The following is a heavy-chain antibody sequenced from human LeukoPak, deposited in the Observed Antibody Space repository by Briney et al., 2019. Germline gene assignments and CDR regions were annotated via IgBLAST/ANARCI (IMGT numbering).Heavy chain of an antibody. CDR1: GYTFTSYG. Sequence: ASVKVSCKASGYTFTSYGISWVRQAPGQGLEWMGWISAYNGNTNYAQKLQGRVTMTTDTSTTTAYMELRSLRSDDTAVYYCARDPLPISAYDNLTAPRWFDPWGQGTLVTVSS. D-gene: IGHD3-9*01. V-gene: IGHV1-18*01. CDR2: ISAYNGNT. J-gene: IGHJ5*02. CDR3: ARDPLPISAYDNLTAPRWFDP.